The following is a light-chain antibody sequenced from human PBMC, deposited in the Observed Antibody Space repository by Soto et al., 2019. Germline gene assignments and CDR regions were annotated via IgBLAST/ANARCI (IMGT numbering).Light chain of an antibody. Sequence: QSVLTQPPSASGTPGQRVTISCSGSSSNIGVNSVYWYQQLPGTAPKLLIYRNNQRPSGVPDRFSGSKSGTSASLAISGLRSEDEADYYCAAWDDSLSGFVVFGGGTQLTVL. CDR3: AAWDDSLSGFVV. V-gene: IGLV1-47*01. J-gene: IGLJ2*01. CDR1: SSNIGVNS. CDR2: RNN.